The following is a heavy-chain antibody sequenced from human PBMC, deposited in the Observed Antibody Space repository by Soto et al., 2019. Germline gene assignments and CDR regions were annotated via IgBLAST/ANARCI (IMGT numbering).Heavy chain of an antibody. V-gene: IGHV1-3*01. CDR1: GYTFTSYA. D-gene: IGHD6-13*01. J-gene: IGHJ4*02. CDR2: INAGNGNT. CDR3: ARVEAAAGRTQYYFDY. Sequence: GASVKVSCKASGYTFTSYAMHWVRQAPGQRLEWMGWINAGNGNTKYSQKFQGRVTITRDTSASTAYMELSSLRSEDTAVYYCARVEAAAGRTQYYFDYWGQGTLVTVSS.